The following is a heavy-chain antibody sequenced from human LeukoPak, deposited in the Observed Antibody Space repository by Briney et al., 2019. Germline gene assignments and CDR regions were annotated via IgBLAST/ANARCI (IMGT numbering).Heavy chain of an antibody. J-gene: IGHJ4*02. CDR1: GFTFSSYW. Sequence: GGSLRLSCAASGFTFSSYWMSWVRQAPGKGLEWVANIKQDGSEKYYVDSVKGRFTISRDNAKNSLNLQMNSLRAEDTAVYYCARARYSSSWGITSYYFDYWGQGTLVTVSS. CDR3: ARARYSSSWGITSYYFDY. V-gene: IGHV3-7*01. D-gene: IGHD6-13*01. CDR2: IKQDGSEK.